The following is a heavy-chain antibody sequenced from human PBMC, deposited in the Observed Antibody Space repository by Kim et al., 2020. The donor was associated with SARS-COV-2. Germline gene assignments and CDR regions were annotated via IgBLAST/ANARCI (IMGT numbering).Heavy chain of an antibody. Sequence: SETLSLTCAVYGGSFSGYYWSWIRQPPGKGLEWIGEINHSGSTNYNPSLKSRVTISVDTSKNQFSLKLSSVTAADTAVYYCAAGYSSSWWGSGWGQGTLVTVSS. CDR2: INHSGST. CDR1: GGSFSGYY. J-gene: IGHJ4*02. CDR3: AAGYSSSWWGSG. D-gene: IGHD6-13*01. V-gene: IGHV4-34*01.